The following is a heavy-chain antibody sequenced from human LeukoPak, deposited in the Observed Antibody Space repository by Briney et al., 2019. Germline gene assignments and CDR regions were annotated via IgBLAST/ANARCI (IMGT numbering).Heavy chain of an antibody. CDR1: GFTFDDYA. J-gene: IGHJ6*03. V-gene: IGHV3-43D*03. D-gene: IGHD6-13*01. CDR2: ISWDGGST. Sequence: PGGSLRLSCAASGFTFDDYAMHWVRQAPGKGLEWVSLISWDGGSTYYADSVKGRFTISRDNSKNSLYLQMNSLRAEDTALYYCAKGPGSSSWYQDYYYMDVWGKGTTVTVSS. CDR3: AKGPGSSSWYQDYYYMDV.